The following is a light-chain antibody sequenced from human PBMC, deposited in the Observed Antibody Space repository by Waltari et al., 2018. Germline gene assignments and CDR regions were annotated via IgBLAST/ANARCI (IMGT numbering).Light chain of an antibody. CDR3: TSYADIIPVV. CDR2: DVN. Sequence: QSALTQPASVSGSPGQSITISCTGRSSDVDYVSWYQQFPGKAPKVLIYDVNRRPSGVSNRFSGSKSGSTASLTISGLQPQDEADYYCTSYADIIPVVFGGGTKLTVL. CDR1: SSDVDY. V-gene: IGLV2-14*03. J-gene: IGLJ2*01.